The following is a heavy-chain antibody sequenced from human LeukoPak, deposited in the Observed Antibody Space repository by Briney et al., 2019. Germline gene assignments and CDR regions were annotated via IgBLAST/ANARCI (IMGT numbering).Heavy chain of an antibody. Sequence: ASAKVSCKTSGYTFTNYGISWVRQAPGQGLEWMGWISGYNGNPRYAQKVQGRVTMTTDTSTNTAYMEVNSLRSDDTAIYYCAGDPSLAVAGIRLFDYWGQGTLVIVSS. V-gene: IGHV1-18*01. J-gene: IGHJ4*02. CDR2: ISGYNGNP. D-gene: IGHD6-19*01. CDR1: GYTFTNYG. CDR3: AGDPSLAVAGIRLFDY.